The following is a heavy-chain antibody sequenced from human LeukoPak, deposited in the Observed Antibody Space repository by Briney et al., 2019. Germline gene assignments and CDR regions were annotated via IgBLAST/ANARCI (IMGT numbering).Heavy chain of an antibody. V-gene: IGHV4-34*01. CDR3: AREHGFLYYYYGMDV. D-gene: IGHD3-10*01. J-gene: IGHJ6*02. CDR1: GGSFSGYY. Sequence: PSETLSLTCAVYGGSFSGYYWSWIRQPPGKGLEWIGEINHSGSTNYNPSLKSRVTISVDTSKNQFSLKLSSVTAADTAVYYCAREHGFLYYYYGMDVWGQGTTVTVSS. CDR2: INHSGST.